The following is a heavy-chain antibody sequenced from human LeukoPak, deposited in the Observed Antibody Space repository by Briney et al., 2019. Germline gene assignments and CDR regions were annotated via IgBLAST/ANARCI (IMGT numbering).Heavy chain of an antibody. D-gene: IGHD1-26*01. CDR2: INPNSGGT. V-gene: IGHV1-2*02. J-gene: IGHJ5*02. CDR3: AREDARHIAGATGCFDP. CDR1: GYTFTGYY. Sequence: ASVKVSCKASGYTFTGYYMHWVRQAPGQGLEWMGWINPNSGGTNYAQKFQGRVTMTRDTSISTAYMELSRLRSDDTAVYYCAREDARHIAGATGCFDPWGQGTLVTVSS.